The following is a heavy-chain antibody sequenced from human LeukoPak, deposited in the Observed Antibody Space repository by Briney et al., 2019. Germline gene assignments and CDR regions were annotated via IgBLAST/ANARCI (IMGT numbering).Heavy chain of an antibody. CDR2: ISSSSSTI. CDR3: ARGTINYFDY. D-gene: IGHD4/OR15-4a*01. J-gene: IGHJ4*02. V-gene: IGHV3-48*01. CDR1: GFTFSSYW. Sequence: GGSLRLSCAASGFTFSSYWMSWVRQAPGKGLEWVSYISSSSSTIYYADSVKGRFTISRDNAKNSLYLQMNSLRAEDTAVYYCARGTINYFDYWGQGTLVTVSS.